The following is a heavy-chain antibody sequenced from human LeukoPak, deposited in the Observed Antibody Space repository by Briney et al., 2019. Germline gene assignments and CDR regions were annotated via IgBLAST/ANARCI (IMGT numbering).Heavy chain of an antibody. CDR1: GGSISSGGYY. Sequence: PSETLSLTCTVSGGSISSGGYYWSWIRQHPGKGLEWIGYIYYSGSTYYNPSLKSRVTISVDTSKNQFSLKLSSVTAADTAVYYCARTRGSYYYWSLGSFDYWGQGTLVTVSS. CDR2: IYYSGST. J-gene: IGHJ4*02. CDR3: ARTRGSYYYWSLGSFDY. V-gene: IGHV4-31*03. D-gene: IGHD1-26*01.